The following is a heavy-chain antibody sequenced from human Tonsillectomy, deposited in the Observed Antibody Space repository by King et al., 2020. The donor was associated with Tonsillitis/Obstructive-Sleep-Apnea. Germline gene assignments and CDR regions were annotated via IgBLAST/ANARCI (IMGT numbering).Heavy chain of an antibody. Sequence: VQLVESVGGVVQPGRSLRLSCAASGFTFSSYGMHWVRQAPGKGLEGGAVIWYDGSNKYYSDSVKGRFTISRDNSQNTRYLQMNSQRAEDTAGYYCARDGKNSGEKLGVYFDYWGQGTLVTVSS. CDR1: GFTFSSYG. D-gene: IGHD4-17*01. J-gene: IGHJ4*02. CDR2: IWYDGSNK. CDR3: ARDGKNSGEKLGVYFDY. V-gene: IGHV3-33*01.